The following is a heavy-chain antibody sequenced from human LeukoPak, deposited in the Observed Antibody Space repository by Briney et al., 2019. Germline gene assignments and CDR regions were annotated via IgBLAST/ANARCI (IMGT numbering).Heavy chain of an antibody. D-gene: IGHD4-17*01. CDR1: GFMFSSYS. J-gene: IGHJ6*03. CDR3: ARVTVTTFSPTDYMDV. V-gene: IGHV3-21*01. Sequence: GGFLRLSCAASGFMFSSYSMNWVRQAPGKGLEWVSCISTSSRNIFQADSVKGRFTISRDNAKNSLYLQMNSLRAEDTAVYYCARVTVTTFSPTDYMDVWGKGTTVTISS. CDR2: ISTSSRNI.